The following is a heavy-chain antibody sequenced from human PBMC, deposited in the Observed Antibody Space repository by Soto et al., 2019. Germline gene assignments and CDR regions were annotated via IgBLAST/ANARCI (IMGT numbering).Heavy chain of an antibody. D-gene: IGHD5-18*01. CDR2: IIPIFGTA. CDR1: GGTFSSYA. Sequence: QVQLVQSGAEVKKPGSSVKVSCKASGGTFSSYAISWVRQAPGQGLEWMGGIIPIFGTANYAQKFQGRVTITADESTSTAYMELSSLRSEDTDVYYCATRDTGYSYGQYYYYYGMDVWGQGTTVTVSS. V-gene: IGHV1-69*01. J-gene: IGHJ6*02. CDR3: ATRDTGYSYGQYYYYYGMDV.